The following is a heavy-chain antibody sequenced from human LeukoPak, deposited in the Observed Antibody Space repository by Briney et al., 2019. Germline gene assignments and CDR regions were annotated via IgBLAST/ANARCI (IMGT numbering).Heavy chain of an antibody. D-gene: IGHD2-8*02. CDR1: GFTVSTNF. J-gene: IGHJ4*02. Sequence: GGSLRLSCAASGFTVSTNFMNWVRQAPGKGLEWVSIMYRGGSTYYADSVKGRFTISRDDSKNTVCLQMNSLRADDTAMYYFARGYCTGTNCLVAYWGQGTLVTVSS. CDR3: ARGYCTGTNCLVAY. V-gene: IGHV3-53*01. CDR2: MYRGGST.